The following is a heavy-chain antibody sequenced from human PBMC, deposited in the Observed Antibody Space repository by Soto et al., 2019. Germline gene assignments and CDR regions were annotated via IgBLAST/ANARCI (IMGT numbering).Heavy chain of an antibody. CDR2: IHDRGST. V-gene: IGHV4-39*01. Sequence: QLQLQESCPGLVKPSETLSLSCNVSGGAISRDFYYWGWIRQPPGKGLEWFGSIHDRGSTYYNPSLKGRVTVTVDTSTNQFSLNLNSVTAADTAVYFCARHPGVGYTPWDYWGQGTLVTVSS. CDR1: GGAISRDFYY. CDR3: ARHPGVGYTPWDY. J-gene: IGHJ4*02. D-gene: IGHD3-10*01.